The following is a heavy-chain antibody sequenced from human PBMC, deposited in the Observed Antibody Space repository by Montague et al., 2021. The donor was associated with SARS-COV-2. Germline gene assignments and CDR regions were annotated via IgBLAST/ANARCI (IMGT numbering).Heavy chain of an antibody. CDR2: TYYRSKWYN. J-gene: IGHJ4*02. CDR3: AGTSASSDY. D-gene: IGHD1-26*01. V-gene: IGHV6-1*01. CDR1: GDSVSRNSAA. Sequence: CAISGDSVSRNSAAWNWIRQSPSRGLKWLGRTYYRSKWYNDYAVSVKSRITINPDTSKNQISLQLNSVTPEDTAVYYCAGTSASSDYWGQGTLVTVSS.